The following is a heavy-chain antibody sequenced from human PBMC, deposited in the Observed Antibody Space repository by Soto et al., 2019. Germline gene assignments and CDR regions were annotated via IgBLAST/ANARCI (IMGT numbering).Heavy chain of an antibody. D-gene: IGHD2-21*01. Sequence: GGSLRLSCAASGFTFSNYWMNWARQAPGKGLEWVANIDKDGGETNYVNSVKGRFTISRDNAKNSLYLQMNSLGTEDTAVYYCASWGHIVPVSPTDFDHWGEGTLVTVSS. CDR1: GFTFSNYW. CDR2: IDKDGGET. J-gene: IGHJ4*02. CDR3: ASWGHIVPVSPTDFDH. V-gene: IGHV3-7*01.